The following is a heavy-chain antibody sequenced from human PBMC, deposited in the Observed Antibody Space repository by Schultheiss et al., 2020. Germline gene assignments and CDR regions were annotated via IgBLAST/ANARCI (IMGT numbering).Heavy chain of an antibody. D-gene: IGHD2-15*01. CDR2: IIPFFGTT. Sequence: SVKVSCKTSGGTFSRYAISWVRQAPGQGLEWMGGIIPFFGTTNFAQKFQGRVTITADKSTSTAYMELSSLRSEDTAVYYCARLGYCSGGSCYWGQGTLVTVSS. V-gene: IGHV1-69*06. CDR3: ARLGYCSGGSCY. CDR1: GGTFSRYA. J-gene: IGHJ4*02.